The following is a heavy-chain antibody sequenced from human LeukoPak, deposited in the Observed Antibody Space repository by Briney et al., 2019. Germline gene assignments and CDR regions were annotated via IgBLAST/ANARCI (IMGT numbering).Heavy chain of an antibody. CDR2: VTGSSSFI. J-gene: IGHJ5*02. CDR1: GFTFSSYS. Sequence: PGGSLRLSCAASGFTFSSYSMNWVRQAPGKGLEWVSSVTGSSSFIYYADSVKGRFTSSRDNAKNSLYLQMNSLRVDDTAVYYCARGGNWFDPWGQGTLVTVSS. V-gene: IGHV3-21*01. CDR3: ARGGNWFDP.